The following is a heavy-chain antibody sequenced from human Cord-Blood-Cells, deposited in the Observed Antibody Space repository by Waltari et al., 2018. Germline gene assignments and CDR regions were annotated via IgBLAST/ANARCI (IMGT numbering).Heavy chain of an antibody. CDR3: ARDDSLDWYFDL. J-gene: IGHJ2*01. D-gene: IGHD2-21*02. CDR2: IIPILGIA. Sequence: QGLEWMGRIIPILGIANYAQKFQGRVTITADKSTSTAYMELSSLRSEDTAVYFCARDDSLDWYFDLWGRGTLVTVSS. V-gene: IGHV1-69*04.